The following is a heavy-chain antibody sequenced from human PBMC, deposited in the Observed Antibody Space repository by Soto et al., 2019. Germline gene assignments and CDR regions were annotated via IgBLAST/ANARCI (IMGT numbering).Heavy chain of an antibody. Sequence: SETMSLTCAVYGGSFSGYYWRWIRQPPGKGLEWIGEINHSGSTNYNPSLKSRVTISVDTSKNQFSLKLSSVTAADTAVYYCARGQSIYGTVTTVIWFDPWGQGTLVTVSS. J-gene: IGHJ5*02. D-gene: IGHD4-4*01. V-gene: IGHV4-34*01. CDR3: ARGQSIYGTVTTVIWFDP. CDR1: GGSFSGYY. CDR2: INHSGST.